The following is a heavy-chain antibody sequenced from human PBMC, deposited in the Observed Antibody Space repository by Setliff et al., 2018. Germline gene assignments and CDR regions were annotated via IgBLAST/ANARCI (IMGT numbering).Heavy chain of an antibody. CDR3: ARRGVGMGMDV. Sequence: GESLKISCAASEFSLSDFHMHWVRQAPGKGLEWVGRVRGKTNSYATAYSASLKGRFTISRDDSKNTAYLQMNSLQSEDTAVYYCARRGVGMGMDVWGKGTTVTVSS. D-gene: IGHD2-2*01. J-gene: IGHJ6*03. CDR1: EFSLSDFH. CDR2: VRGKTNSYAT. V-gene: IGHV3-73*01.